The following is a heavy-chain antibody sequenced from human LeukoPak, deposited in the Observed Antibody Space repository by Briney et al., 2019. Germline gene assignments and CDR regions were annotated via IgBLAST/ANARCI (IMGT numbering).Heavy chain of an antibody. J-gene: IGHJ4*02. Sequence: GGSLRLSCAASGFTFSRHWMSWVRQAPGKGLEWVANIKEDGSDKYYVDSVKGRFTISRDNAQNSVYLQMNSLRAEDTAVYYCGREEFHSADFRGQGTLVTVYS. D-gene: IGHD3-10*01. V-gene: IGHV3-7*01. CDR2: IKEDGSDK. CDR3: GREEFHSADF. CDR1: GFTFSRHW.